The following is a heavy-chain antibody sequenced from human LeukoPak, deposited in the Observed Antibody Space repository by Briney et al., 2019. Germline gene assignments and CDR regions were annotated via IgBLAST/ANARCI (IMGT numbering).Heavy chain of an antibody. V-gene: IGHV3-11*04. Sequence: GGSLRLSCAASGFTFSDYYMSWLRQAPGKGLEWVAYISSSGSTIYYADSVKGRFTITRDNAKNSLYLQMNSLRAEDTAVYYCARGIQLWLRNWGAFDIWGQGTMVTVSS. D-gene: IGHD5-18*01. CDR1: GFTFSDYY. J-gene: IGHJ3*02. CDR2: ISSSGSTI. CDR3: ARGIQLWLRNWGAFDI.